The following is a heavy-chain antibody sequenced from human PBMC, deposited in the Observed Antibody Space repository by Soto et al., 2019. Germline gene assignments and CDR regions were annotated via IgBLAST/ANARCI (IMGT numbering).Heavy chain of an antibody. CDR3: ARAALWFGELLPNWFDP. CDR2: ISPNNGNT. J-gene: IGHJ5*02. CDR1: GYNFVKYG. V-gene: IGHV1-18*01. Sequence: GASVKVSCKASGYNFVKYGITWVRQAPGQELEWMGWISPNNGNTKFAKKFQGRVTMTTDTSTRIVYMELRSLRSDDTAVYYCARAALWFGELLPNWFDPWGQGTLVTVSS. D-gene: IGHD3-10*01.